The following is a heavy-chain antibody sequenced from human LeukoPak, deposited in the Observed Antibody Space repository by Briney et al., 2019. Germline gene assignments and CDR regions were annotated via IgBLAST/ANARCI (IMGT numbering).Heavy chain of an antibody. Sequence: ASVKVSCKASGYTFTSNDINWVRQAAGQGLEWMGWMNPHNGNAGYAQKFQGRVTMTRDTSISTVYMELSSLTSDDTAVYYCARIPQRVPHNWFDPWGQGTLVTVSS. D-gene: IGHD1-1*01. CDR1: GYTFTSND. J-gene: IGHJ5*02. CDR2: MNPHNGNA. V-gene: IGHV1-8*01. CDR3: ARIPQRVPHNWFDP.